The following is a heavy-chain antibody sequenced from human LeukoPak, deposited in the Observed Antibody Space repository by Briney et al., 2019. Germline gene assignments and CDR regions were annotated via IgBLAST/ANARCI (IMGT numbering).Heavy chain of an antibody. CDR1: GGSFSGYF. CDR2: ISHSGST. J-gene: IGHJ6*03. Sequence: SETLSLTCAVYGGSFSGYFWSWIRQPPGKGLEWIGEISHSGSTNYSPSLKSRVTISLDTSKNQFSLKLSSVTAADTAVYYCARELIVVVPAATYYYMDVWGKGTTVTVSS. D-gene: IGHD2-2*01. CDR3: ARELIVVVPAATYYYMDV. V-gene: IGHV4-34*01.